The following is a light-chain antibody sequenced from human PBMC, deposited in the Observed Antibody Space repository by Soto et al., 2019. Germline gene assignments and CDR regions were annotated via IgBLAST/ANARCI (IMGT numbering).Light chain of an antibody. CDR3: QAWDSSIVV. CDR2: QDS. V-gene: IGLV3-1*01. J-gene: IGLJ2*01. Sequence: SYELTQPPSVSVSPGQTASITCSGDKLGDKYACWYQQKPGQSPVLVIYQDSKRPSGIPERFSGSNSGNTATLTISGTQAMDEADYYCQAWDSSIVVFGGGTKRPS. CDR1: KLGDKY.